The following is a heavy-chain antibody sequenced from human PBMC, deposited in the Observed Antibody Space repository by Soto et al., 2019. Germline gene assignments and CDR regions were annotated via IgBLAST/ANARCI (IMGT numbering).Heavy chain of an antibody. D-gene: IGHD6-13*01. V-gene: IGHV3-7*01. J-gene: IGHJ5*02. Sequence: GGSLRLSCAASGFTFSSYWMSWVRQAPGKGLEWVANIKQDGSEKYYVDSVKGRFTISRDNAKNSLYLQMNSLRAEDTAVYYCARDKGRSSWYSNWFDPWGQGTLVTVSS. CDR2: IKQDGSEK. CDR1: GFTFSSYW. CDR3: ARDKGRSSWYSNWFDP.